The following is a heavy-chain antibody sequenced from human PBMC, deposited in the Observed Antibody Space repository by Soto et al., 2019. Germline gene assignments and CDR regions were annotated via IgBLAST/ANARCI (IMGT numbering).Heavy chain of an antibody. D-gene: IGHD2-15*01. CDR1: GFTFSSYG. J-gene: IGHJ4*02. V-gene: IGHV3-23*01. CDR3: ASKSDCSGGSCPYYFDY. Sequence: EVRLLESGGDLVQPGGSLRLSCAASGFTFSSYGMSWVRQAPGKGLEWVSGISGTGGSTYYADSVKGRFTISRDNSKNTLVLHRDSLRAEDTDVYYCASKSDCSGGSCPYYFDYWGQGPLVTVSS. CDR2: ISGTGGST.